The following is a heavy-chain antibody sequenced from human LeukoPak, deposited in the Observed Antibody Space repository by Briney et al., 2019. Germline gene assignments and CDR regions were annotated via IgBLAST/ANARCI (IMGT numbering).Heavy chain of an antibody. Sequence: GESLKISCKGSGYGSGYSFTSHWIAWVRQMPGRGLEWMGIIYPRDSNTIYSPSFQGQVTISVDTSINTAYLQWISLKASDTAMYYCARHPIAAGGAYNWFDPWGQGTLVTVSS. D-gene: IGHD6-13*01. CDR3: ARHPIAAGGAYNWFDP. CDR2: IYPRDSNT. CDR1: GYSFTSHW. V-gene: IGHV5-51*01. J-gene: IGHJ5*02.